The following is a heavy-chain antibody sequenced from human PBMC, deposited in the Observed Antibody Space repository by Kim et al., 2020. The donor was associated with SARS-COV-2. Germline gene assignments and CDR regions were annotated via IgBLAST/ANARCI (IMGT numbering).Heavy chain of an antibody. CDR1: RFTFNNYW. D-gene: IGHD7-27*01. V-gene: IGHV3-21*01. CDR3: ARDLGSDNWGGYYYYGMDV. J-gene: IGHJ6*02. CDR2: ISSSSSYI. Sequence: GGSLRLSCAVSRFTFNNYWINWVRHAPGKGLEWVSSISSSSSYIYYADSVKGRFTISRDNAKNSLYLQMNSLRAEDTAVYYCARDLGSDNWGGYYYYGMDVWGQGTTVTVSS.